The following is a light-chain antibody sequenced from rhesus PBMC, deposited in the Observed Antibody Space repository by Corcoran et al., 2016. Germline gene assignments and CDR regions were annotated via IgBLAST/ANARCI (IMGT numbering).Light chain of an antibody. CDR1: QSVSSS. J-gene: IGKJ4*01. Sequence: EIVLTQSPATLSLSPGERATLSCRASQSVSSSLAWYQQKPEQAPRLLIYGASSRATGIPDRFSGSGSGTDFTRVISSLEPEDFAVYYCQQYSDWPLTFGGGTKVEIK. CDR3: QQYSDWPLT. CDR2: GAS. V-gene: IGKV3-42*03.